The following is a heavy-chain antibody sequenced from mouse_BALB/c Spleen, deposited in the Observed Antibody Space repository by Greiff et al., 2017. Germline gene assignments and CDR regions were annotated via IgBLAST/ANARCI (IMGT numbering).Heavy chain of an antibody. D-gene: IGHD2-4*01. CDR1: GFNIKDTY. J-gene: IGHJ2*01. CDR2: IDPANGNT. Sequence: EVKLMESGAELVKPGASVKLSCTASGFNIKDTYMHWVKQRPEQGLEWIGRIDPANGNTKYDPKFQGKATITADTSSNTAYLQLSSLTSEDTAVYYCARCLYDYVSFDYWGQGTTLTVSS. V-gene: IGHV14-3*02. CDR3: ARCLYDYVSFDY.